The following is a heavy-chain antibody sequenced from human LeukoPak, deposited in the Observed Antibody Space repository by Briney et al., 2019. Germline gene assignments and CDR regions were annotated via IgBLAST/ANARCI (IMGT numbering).Heavy chain of an antibody. J-gene: IGHJ4*02. CDR2: ISSSSSTI. CDR1: GFTFSSYS. CDR3: ARDHSGSYSMYFDY. Sequence: GGSLRLSCAASGFTFSSYSMNWVRQAPGKGLEWVSYISSSSSTIYYADSVKGRSTISRDNAKNSLYLQMNSLRAEDTAVYYCARDHSGSYSMYFDYWGQGTLVTVSS. V-gene: IGHV3-48*04. D-gene: IGHD1-26*01.